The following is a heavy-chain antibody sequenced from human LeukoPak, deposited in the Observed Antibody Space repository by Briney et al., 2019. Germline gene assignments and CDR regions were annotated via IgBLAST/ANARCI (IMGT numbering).Heavy chain of an antibody. D-gene: IGHD6-19*01. CDR2: VYYSGST. V-gene: IGHV4-59*01. CDR3: ARESGLGSRYYYYGMDV. Sequence: SETLSLTCAVYGGSFSGYYWSWIRQPPGKGLEWIGYVYYSGSTNYNPSLKNRVTISVDTSKNQFSLRLNSVTAADTAVYYCARESGLGSRYYYYGMDVWGQGTMVTVSS. J-gene: IGHJ6*02. CDR1: GGSFSGYY.